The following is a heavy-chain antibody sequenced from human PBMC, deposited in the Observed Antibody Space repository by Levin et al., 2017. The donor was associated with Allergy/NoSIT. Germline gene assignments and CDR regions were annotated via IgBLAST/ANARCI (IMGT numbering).Heavy chain of an antibody. CDR1: GFTFSGSA. D-gene: IGHD6-13*01. CDR2: IRSKAHSYAT. V-gene: IGHV3-73*01. CDR3: VRHVDGSSWLD. Sequence: GGSLRLSCAASGFTFSGSAMHWVRQASGKGLEWIGRIRSKAHSYATAYGASMKDRFTISRDDSKNTAYMQVNSLNTEDADVYYCVRHVDGSSWLDWGQGTLVTVSS. J-gene: IGHJ4*02.